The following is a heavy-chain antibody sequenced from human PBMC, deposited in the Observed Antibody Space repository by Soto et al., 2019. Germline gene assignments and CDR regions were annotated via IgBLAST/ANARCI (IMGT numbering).Heavy chain of an antibody. D-gene: IGHD6-6*01. V-gene: IGHV5-51*01. CDR2: IYPGDSDT. CDR3: ASLSEYSSPSANYYGMDV. CDR1: GYSFTSYW. Sequence: GESLKISCKGSGYSFTSYWIGWVRQMPGKGLEWMGIIYPGDSDTRYSPSFQGQVTISADKSISTAYLQWSSLKASDTAMYYCASLSEYSSPSANYYGMDVWGQGTTVTVSS. J-gene: IGHJ6*02.